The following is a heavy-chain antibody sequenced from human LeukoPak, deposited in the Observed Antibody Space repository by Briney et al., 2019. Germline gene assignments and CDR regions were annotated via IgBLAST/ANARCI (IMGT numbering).Heavy chain of an antibody. V-gene: IGHV3-30*09. CDR2: ISYDGSNK. CDR3: ARGDLSSQYYYGMDV. Sequence: GGSLRLSCAASGFTFSSYAMHWVRQAPGKGLEWVAVISYDGSNKYYADSVKGRFAISRDNSKNTLYLQMNSLRAEDTAVYYCARGDLSSQYYYGMDVWGQGTTVTVSS. CDR1: GFTFSSYA. J-gene: IGHJ6*02. D-gene: IGHD2-15*01.